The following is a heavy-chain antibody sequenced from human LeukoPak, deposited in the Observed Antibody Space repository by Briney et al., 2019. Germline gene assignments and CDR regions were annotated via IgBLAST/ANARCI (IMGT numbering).Heavy chain of an antibody. CDR1: GFTFSSYG. D-gene: IGHD6-13*01. J-gene: IGHJ4*02. V-gene: IGHV3-30*02. CDR3: AKGSQHSSSWNTPNFDY. Sequence: GGSLRLSCAASGFTFSSYGMHWVRQAPGKGLEWVAFIRYDGSNKYYADSVKGRFTISRDNSKNTLYLQMNSLRAEDTAVYYCAKGSQHSSSWNTPNFDYWGQGTLVTVSS. CDR2: IRYDGSNK.